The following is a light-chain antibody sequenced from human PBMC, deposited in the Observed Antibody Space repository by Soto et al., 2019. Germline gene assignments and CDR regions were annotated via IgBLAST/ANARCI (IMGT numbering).Light chain of an antibody. J-gene: IGLJ1*01. Sequence: QSALTQPPSASASPGQSVTISCTGTSSDVGGYNYVSWYQQHPGKAPKLIIYEVYKRPSGVPDRFSGSKSGNTAALTVSGLQAEDEADYYCSSYVGTNSYVFGTGTKVTVL. CDR3: SSYVGTNSYV. V-gene: IGLV2-8*01. CDR1: SSDVGGYNY. CDR2: EVY.